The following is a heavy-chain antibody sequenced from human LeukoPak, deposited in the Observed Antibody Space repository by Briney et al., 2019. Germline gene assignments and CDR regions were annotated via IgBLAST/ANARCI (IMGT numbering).Heavy chain of an antibody. J-gene: IGHJ3*02. Sequence: GESLKISCHYSGFTSYWIGWVRQMPGQGLEWMGIIYPGDSDTIYSPSFQGQVTMSVDKSITTAFLQWSSLEASDTAMYYCATQGPDIPFDIWGQGTMVTVSS. CDR2: IYPGDSDT. CDR3: ATQGPDIPFDI. CDR1: GFTSYW. D-gene: IGHD2-15*01. V-gene: IGHV5-51*01.